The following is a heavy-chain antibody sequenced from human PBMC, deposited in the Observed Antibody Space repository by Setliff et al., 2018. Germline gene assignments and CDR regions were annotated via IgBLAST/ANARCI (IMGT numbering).Heavy chain of an antibody. D-gene: IGHD3-3*01. CDR3: ARMSGFQYMDV. J-gene: IGHJ6*03. CDR1: GDSISSRRSY. CDR2: IYTSWST. Sequence: PSETLSLTCTVSGDSISSRRSYCGWFRQPAGKGLEWIGQIYTSWSTNYNPSLKSRVTIALDTSKNQFSLSLSSVTAADTAVYYCARMSGFQYMDVWGKGTTVTVS. V-gene: IGHV4-61*09.